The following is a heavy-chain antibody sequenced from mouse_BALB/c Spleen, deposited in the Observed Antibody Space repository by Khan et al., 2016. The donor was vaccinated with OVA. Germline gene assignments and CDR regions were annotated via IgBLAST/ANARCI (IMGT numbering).Heavy chain of an antibody. Sequence: EVELVESGGGFVQPGGSRKLSCAASGFTFSSFGMHWVRQAPEKGLEWVAYINSGSSTIYYADPVKGRFTISRDNPKNTLFLQMTSLRSEDTAMYYCARGNGAYWGQGTTLTVAS. CDR1: GFTFSSFG. CDR2: INSGSSTI. J-gene: IGHJ2*01. CDR3: ARGNGAY. V-gene: IGHV5-17*02.